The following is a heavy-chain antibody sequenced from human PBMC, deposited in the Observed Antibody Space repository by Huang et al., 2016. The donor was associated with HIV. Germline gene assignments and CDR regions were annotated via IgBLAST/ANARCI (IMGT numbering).Heavy chain of an antibody. V-gene: IGHV3-30*18. CDR1: GFSFSTYG. J-gene: IGHJ4*02. D-gene: IGHD1-26*01. CDR3: AKDGADEEWDIDY. Sequence: VQLVESGGGVVQPGRSLRLACAASGFSFSTYGLHWVRQGPGKGLEWVADISYDGSNKYYAHSVKGRFTISRDTSENKVYLQMNSLRHEDTAVYYCAKDGADEEWDIDYWGQGTLVTVSS. CDR2: ISYDGSNK.